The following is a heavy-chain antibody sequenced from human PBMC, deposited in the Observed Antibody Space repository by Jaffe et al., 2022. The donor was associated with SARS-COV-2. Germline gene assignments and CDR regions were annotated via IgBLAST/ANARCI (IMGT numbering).Heavy chain of an antibody. V-gene: IGHV1-3*01. CDR3: ARERSSSAWYIVSPGMDV. CDR2: INAGNGRT. J-gene: IGHJ6*02. CDR1: GHTFTNYV. Sequence: QVQLVQSGAEVKKPGASVKVSCKASGHTFTNYVIHWVRQAPGQRLEWMGWINAGNGRTKYSQKFQGRVTITRDTYASTAYMELSSLRSEDTAVYYCARERSSSAWYIVSPGMDVWGQGTTVIVSS. D-gene: IGHD6-19*01.